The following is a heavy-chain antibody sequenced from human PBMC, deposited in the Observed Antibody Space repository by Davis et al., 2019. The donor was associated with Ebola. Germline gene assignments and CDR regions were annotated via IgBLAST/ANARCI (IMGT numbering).Heavy chain of an antibody. CDR1: GYSFTSYW. D-gene: IGHD6-13*01. CDR3: ARQPIYSSSWMFDY. J-gene: IGHJ4*02. CDR2: IDLSDSYT. V-gene: IGHV5-10-1*01. Sequence: GESLKLSCKGSGYSFTSYWISRVRQMPGKGLEWMGRIDLSDSYTNYSPSFPGHVTISADKSIRTAYLQWSSLKASDTAMYYCARQPIYSSSWMFDYWGQGTLVTVSS.